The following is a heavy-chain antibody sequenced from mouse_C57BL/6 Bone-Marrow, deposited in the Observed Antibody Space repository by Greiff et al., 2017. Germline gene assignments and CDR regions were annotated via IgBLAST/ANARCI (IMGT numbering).Heavy chain of an antibody. J-gene: IGHJ1*03. CDR3: ARHEEVYYYGSSYGYFDV. CDR2: FYPGSGSI. Sequence: QVQLQQSGAELVKPGASVKLSCKASGYTFTEYTIHWVKQRSGQGLEWIGWFYPGSGSIKYNEKFKDKATLTADKSSSTVYMELSRLTSEDSAVYFCARHEEVYYYGSSYGYFDVWGTGTTVTVSS. D-gene: IGHD1-1*01. V-gene: IGHV1-62-2*01. CDR1: GYTFTEYT.